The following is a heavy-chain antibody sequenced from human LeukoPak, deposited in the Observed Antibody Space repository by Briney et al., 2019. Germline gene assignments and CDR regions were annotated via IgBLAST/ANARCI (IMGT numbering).Heavy chain of an antibody. Sequence: SETLSLTCGVSGGSISSGGYSWSWIRQPPGKGLEWIGYIYHSGSTYYNPSLKSRVTISVDRSKNQFSLKLSSVTAADTAVYYCARGKRVGFGELFAFDIWGQGTMVTVSS. CDR1: GGSISSGGYS. V-gene: IGHV4-30-2*01. CDR3: ARGKRVGFGELFAFDI. D-gene: IGHD3-10*01. J-gene: IGHJ3*02. CDR2: IYHSGST.